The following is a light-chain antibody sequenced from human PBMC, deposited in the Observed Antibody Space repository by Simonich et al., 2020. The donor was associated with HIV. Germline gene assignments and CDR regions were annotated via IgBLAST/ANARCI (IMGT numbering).Light chain of an antibody. V-gene: IGKV3-15*01. CDR2: GAS. CDR1: QSVSNN. CDR3: QQSYTTPLT. Sequence: EIVMTQSPATLSVSPEERVTLSCRASQSVSNNLAWYQQKPGQAPRLLIYGASIRATAIPARFSGSGSGTEFTLTISSLQSEDFATYYCQQSYTTPLTFGGGTKVEIK. J-gene: IGKJ4*01.